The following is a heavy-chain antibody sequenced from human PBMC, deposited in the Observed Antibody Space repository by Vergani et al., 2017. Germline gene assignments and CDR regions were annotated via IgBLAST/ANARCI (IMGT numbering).Heavy chain of an antibody. CDR2: INNNGGST. Sequence: QLLESGGGLIQPGGSLSLSCAPSGFTFNSYAMTWVRQAPGKGLEGVSGINNNGGSTYYAASEKGRFTISRDNSKNTLYLQMTDLRAEDTATYCCAKVCGSTSCPYGGGAFDVWGHGTMVTVSS. J-gene: IGHJ3*01. CDR1: GFTFNSYA. V-gene: IGHV3-23*01. CDR3: AKVCGSTSCPYGGGAFDV. D-gene: IGHD2-2*01.